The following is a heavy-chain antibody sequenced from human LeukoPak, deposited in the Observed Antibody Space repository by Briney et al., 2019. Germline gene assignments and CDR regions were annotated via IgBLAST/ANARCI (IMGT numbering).Heavy chain of an antibody. CDR3: AREREIVVVVAATHYYYGMDV. Sequence: RGASVEVTCKASGYTFTSYGISWVRQAPGQGLEWMGWISSYNGNTNYAQKLQGRVTMTTDTSTSTAYMELRSLRSDDTAVNYCAREREIVVVVAATHYYYGMDVWGQGTTVTVSS. D-gene: IGHD2-15*01. CDR2: ISSYNGNT. CDR1: GYTFTSYG. V-gene: IGHV1-18*01. J-gene: IGHJ6*02.